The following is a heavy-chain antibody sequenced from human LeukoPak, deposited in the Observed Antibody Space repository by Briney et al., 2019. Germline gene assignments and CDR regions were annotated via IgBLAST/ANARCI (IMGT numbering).Heavy chain of an antibody. CDR1: GGSISSSSYY. D-gene: IGHD3-10*01. J-gene: IGHJ4*02. V-gene: IGHV4-39*07. CDR3: ARSAVEDYGSGSYN. Sequence: SETLSLTCTVSGGSISSSSYYWGWIRQPPGKGLEWIGEINHSGSTNYNPSLKSRVTISVDTSKNQFSLKLSSVTAADTAVYYCARSAVEDYGSGSYNWGQGTLVTVSS. CDR2: INHSGST.